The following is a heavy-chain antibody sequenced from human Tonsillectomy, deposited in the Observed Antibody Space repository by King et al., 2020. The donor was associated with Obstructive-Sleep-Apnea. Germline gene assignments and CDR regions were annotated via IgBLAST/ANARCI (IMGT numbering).Heavy chain of an antibody. J-gene: IGHJ5*02. CDR1: GFSLSNARMG. V-gene: IGHV2-26*01. Sequence: LTLKESGPVLVKPTETLTLTCTVSGFSLSNARMGVSWIRQPPGKALEWLAHIFSNDEKSYSTSLKSRLTISKDTSNSQVVLTMTNMDPVDTATYFCARAYDSSGYYYVQAPWFDPWGQGTLVTVSS. D-gene: IGHD3-22*01. CDR2: IFSNDEK. CDR3: ARAYDSSGYYYVQAPWFDP.